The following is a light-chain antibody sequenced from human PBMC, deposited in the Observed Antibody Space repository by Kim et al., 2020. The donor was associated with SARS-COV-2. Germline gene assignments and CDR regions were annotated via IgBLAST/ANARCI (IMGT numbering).Light chain of an antibody. V-gene: IGKV3-20*01. Sequence: ESATLPCRASQSVSSNYLAWYQQKPGKAPRLLIYGASSRATGIPDRFSGSGSGTDGTDFTLTISRLEPEDFAVYYCQQYAGSVLTFGGGTKVDIK. CDR3: QQYAGSVLT. CDR2: GAS. J-gene: IGKJ4*01. CDR1: QSVSSNY.